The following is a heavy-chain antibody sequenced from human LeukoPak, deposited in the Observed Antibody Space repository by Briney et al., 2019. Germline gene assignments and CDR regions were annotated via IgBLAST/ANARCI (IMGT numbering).Heavy chain of an antibody. D-gene: IGHD6-6*01. CDR3: AREWVAAPDY. J-gene: IGHJ4*02. CDR2: ISSSSSTI. CDR1: GFTFSSYN. Sequence: GGSLRLSCAASGFTFSSYNMNWVRQAPGKGLEWVSYISSSSSTIYYADSVKGRFTISRDNAKNSLYLQTNSLRAEDTAVYYCAREWVAAPDYWGQGTLVTVSS. V-gene: IGHV3-48*01.